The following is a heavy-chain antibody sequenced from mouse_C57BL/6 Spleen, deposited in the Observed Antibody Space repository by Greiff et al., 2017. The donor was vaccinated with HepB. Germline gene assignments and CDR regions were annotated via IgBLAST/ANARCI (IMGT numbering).Heavy chain of an antibody. CDR1: GYTFTSYW. J-gene: IGHJ3*01. V-gene: IGHV1-5*01. Sequence: DVQLQESGTVLARPGASVKMSCKTSGYTFTSYWMHWVKQRPGQGLEWIGAIYPGNSDTSYNQKFKGKAKLTAVTSASTAYMELSSLTNEDSAVYYCTIYDYDSGWFAYWGQGTLVTVSA. D-gene: IGHD2-4*01. CDR3: TIYDYDSGWFAY. CDR2: IYPGNSDT.